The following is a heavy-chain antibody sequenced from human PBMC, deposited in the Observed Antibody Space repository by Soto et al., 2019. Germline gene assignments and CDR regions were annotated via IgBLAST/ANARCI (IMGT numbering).Heavy chain of an antibody. V-gene: IGHV2-5*02. CDR1: GFSLSTSGVG. Sequence: QITLKESGPTLVKPTQTLTLTCTFSGFSLSTSGVGVGWIRQPPGKALEWLALIYWDDDKSYSPSLKSRLTITKDTAKNQVVLKMTNMDAVDTATYYCAHTHDILGAFDIWGQGTMVTVSS. D-gene: IGHD3-9*01. CDR3: AHTHDILGAFDI. CDR2: IYWDDDK. J-gene: IGHJ3*02.